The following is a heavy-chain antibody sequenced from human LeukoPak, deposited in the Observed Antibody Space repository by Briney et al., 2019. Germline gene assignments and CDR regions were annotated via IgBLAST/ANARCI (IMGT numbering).Heavy chain of an antibody. CDR3: AKGNIGGKTDMVLAYFDY. J-gene: IGHJ4*02. CDR2: ISGSGGST. CDR1: GFTFSSYA. D-gene: IGHD4/OR15-4a*01. Sequence: GGSLRLSCAASGFTFSSYAMSWVRQAPGKGLEWVSAISGSGGSTYYADSVKGRFTISRDNSKNTLYLQMNSLRAEDTAVYYCAKGNIGGKTDMVLAYFDYWGQGTLVNVSS. V-gene: IGHV3-23*01.